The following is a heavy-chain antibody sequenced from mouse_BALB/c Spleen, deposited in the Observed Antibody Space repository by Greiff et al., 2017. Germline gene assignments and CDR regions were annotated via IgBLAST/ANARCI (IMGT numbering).Heavy chain of an antibody. CDR2: INPSTGYT. J-gene: IGHJ2*01. Sequence: VQLQESGAELAKPGASVKMSCKASGYTFTSYWMHWVKQRPGQGLEWIGYINPSTGYTEYNQKFKDKATLTADKSSSTAYMQLSSLTSEDSAVYYCARGGYDGDFDYWGQGTTLTVSS. CDR1: GYTFTSYW. V-gene: IGHV1-7*01. D-gene: IGHD2-3*01. CDR3: ARGGYDGDFDY.